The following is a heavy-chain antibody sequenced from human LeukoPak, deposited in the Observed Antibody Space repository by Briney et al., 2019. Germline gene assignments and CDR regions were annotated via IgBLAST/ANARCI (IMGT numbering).Heavy chain of an antibody. CDR2: IYYSGTT. J-gene: IGHJ3*02. V-gene: IGHV4-59*04. Sequence: TSETLSLTCTVSGGSISSYYWSWIRQPPGKGLEWIGYIYYSGTTYYSPSLKSRVTISVDTSKNQFSLKLSSVTAADTAVYYCARQFLTAMVPRDAFDIWGQGTMVTVSS. CDR1: GGSISSYY. D-gene: IGHD5-18*01. CDR3: ARQFLTAMVPRDAFDI.